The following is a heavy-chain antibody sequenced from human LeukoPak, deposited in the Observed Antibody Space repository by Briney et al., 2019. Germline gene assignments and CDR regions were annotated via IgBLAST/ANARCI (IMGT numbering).Heavy chain of an antibody. CDR2: INDRGSN. V-gene: IGHV4-34*01. D-gene: IGHD3-16*01. CDR3: ARAAGRDYVWGTYSQSRDY. J-gene: IGHJ4*02. Sequence: SETLSLTCAVYGGSFSGHYWNSVRQPPGKGLEWIGEINDRGSNNYNPSLKRRVTISIDTAKNQFSLKLSSVTAADTAVYYCARAAGRDYVWGTYSQSRDYWGQGTLVTVSS. CDR1: GGSFSGHY.